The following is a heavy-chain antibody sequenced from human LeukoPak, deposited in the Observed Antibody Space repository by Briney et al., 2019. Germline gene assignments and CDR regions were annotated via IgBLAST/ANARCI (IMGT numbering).Heavy chain of an antibody. CDR3: AKDYYDSSGGYYMDV. D-gene: IGHD3-22*01. CDR1: GFTFSSYG. V-gene: IGHV3-23*01. J-gene: IGHJ6*03. CDR2: ISGGST. Sequence: GGSLRLSCAASGFTFSSYGMSWVRQAPGKGLEWVSAISGGSTYYADSVKGRFTISRDNSKNTLYLQMNSLRAEDTAVYYCAKDYYDSSGGYYMDVWGKGTTVTISS.